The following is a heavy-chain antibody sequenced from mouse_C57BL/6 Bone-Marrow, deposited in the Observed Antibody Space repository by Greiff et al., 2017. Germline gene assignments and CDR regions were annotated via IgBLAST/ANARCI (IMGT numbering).Heavy chain of an antibody. CDR3: ARSWLDAMDY. V-gene: IGHV1-19*01. J-gene: IGHJ4*01. D-gene: IGHD2-2*01. CDR1: GYTFTDYY. Sequence: DVKLQESGPVLVKPGASVKMSCKASGYTFTDYYMNWVKQSHGKSLEWIGVINPYNGGTSYNQKFKGKATLTVDKSSSTAYMELNSLTSEDSAVYYCARSWLDAMDYWGQGTSVTVSS. CDR2: INPYNGGT.